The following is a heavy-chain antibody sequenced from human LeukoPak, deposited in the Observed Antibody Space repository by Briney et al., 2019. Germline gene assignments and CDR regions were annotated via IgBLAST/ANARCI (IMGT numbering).Heavy chain of an antibody. Sequence: ASVKVSCKASRYTFTSYGISWVRQAPGQGGEWMGWISAYNGKTNNAQKLQGRVTMTTDTSTSTAYMELRSLRSDDTAVYYCASSYGRWLQLSCDYWGQGTLVTVPS. V-gene: IGHV1-18*01. CDR1: RYTFTSYG. D-gene: IGHD5-24*01. J-gene: IGHJ4*02. CDR2: ISAYNGKT. CDR3: ASSYGRWLQLSCDY.